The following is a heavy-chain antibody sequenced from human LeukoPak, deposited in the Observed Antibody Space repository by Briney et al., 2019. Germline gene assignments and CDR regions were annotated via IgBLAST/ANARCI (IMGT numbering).Heavy chain of an antibody. CDR3: ARSLFRSDGSGSYPLGY. V-gene: IGHV3-21*06. CDR2: ISSSSSYI. J-gene: IGHJ4*02. D-gene: IGHD3-10*01. Sequence: PGGSLRLSCAASGFTFSSYSMNWVRQAPGKGLEWVSSISSSSSYIYYADSVKGRFTISRDNAKNSLNLQMNSLRAEDTAVYYCARSLFRSDGSGSYPLGYWGQGTLVTVSS. CDR1: GFTFSSYS.